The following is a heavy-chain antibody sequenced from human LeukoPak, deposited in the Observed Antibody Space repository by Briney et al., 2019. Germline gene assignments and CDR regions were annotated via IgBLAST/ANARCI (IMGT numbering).Heavy chain of an antibody. Sequence: SETPSLTCTVSGGPISSHYWSWIRQPPGKGLEWIGGIYTSGSTNYNPSLKSRVTMSVDTSKIHFSLKLSSVTAADTAVYYCATDMSDCSSTSCYTYWIDPWGQGTLVTVSS. V-gene: IGHV4-4*07. J-gene: IGHJ5*02. D-gene: IGHD2-2*02. CDR1: GGPISSHY. CDR3: ATDMSDCSSTSCYTYWIDP. CDR2: IYTSGST.